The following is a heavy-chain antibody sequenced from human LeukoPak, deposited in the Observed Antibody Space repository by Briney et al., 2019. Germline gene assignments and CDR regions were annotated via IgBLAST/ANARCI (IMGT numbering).Heavy chain of an antibody. CDR3: ERAVVPAATTPFDY. Sequence: SETLSLTCTVSGGSISSSSYYWGWIRQPPGKGLEWIGSIYYSGSTYYNPSLKSRVTISVGTSKNQFSLKLSSVTAADTAVYYCERAVVPAATTPFDYWGQGTLVTVSS. CDR2: IYYSGST. J-gene: IGHJ4*02. D-gene: IGHD2-2*01. CDR1: GGSISSSSYY. V-gene: IGHV4-39*07.